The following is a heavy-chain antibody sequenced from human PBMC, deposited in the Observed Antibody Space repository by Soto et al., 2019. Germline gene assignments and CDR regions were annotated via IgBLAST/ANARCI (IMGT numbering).Heavy chain of an antibody. J-gene: IGHJ2*01. Sequence: QVQLVESGGGVVQPGRSLRLSCAASGFTFSSYAMHWVRQAPGKGLEWVAVISYDGRNKYYADCVKGRFTISSDNSKNTLDLQMNSLRAEDTAVYYCARDQVAVAGTNWYFDLWGRGTLVTVSA. CDR2: ISYDGRNK. V-gene: IGHV3-30*04. CDR3: ARDQVAVAGTNWYFDL. CDR1: GFTFSSYA. D-gene: IGHD6-19*01.